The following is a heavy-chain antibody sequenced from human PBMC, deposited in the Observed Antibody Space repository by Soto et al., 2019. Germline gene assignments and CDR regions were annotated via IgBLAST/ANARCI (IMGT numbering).Heavy chain of an antibody. CDR2: IYYSGNA. D-gene: IGHD6-13*01. Sequence: SETLSLTCTVSGGSISSGSYYWGWVRQPPGKWLEWIGSIYYSGNAYYNPSLKSRVAVSVDTSKNQFSLKVTSVTATDAAVYYCARHKDTSSRYLLPDFWGQGTLVTVSS. J-gene: IGHJ4*02. V-gene: IGHV4-39*01. CDR3: ARHKDTSSRYLLPDF. CDR1: GGSISSGSYY.